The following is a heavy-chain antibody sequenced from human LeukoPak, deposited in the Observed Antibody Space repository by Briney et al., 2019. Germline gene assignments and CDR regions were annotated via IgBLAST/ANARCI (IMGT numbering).Heavy chain of an antibody. Sequence: GGSLRLYCAASGFTFISYAMGRVRQAPGKGLEWVSAITASGGNTYYADSVKGRFTISRDNSKNTLYLQVNSLRAEDTAVYYCAKGNGYSYGRYYFDYWGQGTLVTVSS. CDR3: AKGNGYSYGRYYFDY. J-gene: IGHJ4*02. V-gene: IGHV3-23*01. CDR1: GFTFISYA. D-gene: IGHD5-18*01. CDR2: ITASGGNT.